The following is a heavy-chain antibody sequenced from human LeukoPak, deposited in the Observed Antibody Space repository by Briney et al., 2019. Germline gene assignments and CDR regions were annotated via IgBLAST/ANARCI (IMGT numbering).Heavy chain of an antibody. CDR2: IYYSGST. V-gene: IGHV4-39*07. D-gene: IGHD7-27*01. CDR1: GGSISSSSYY. CDR3: ATSTGDRAAFDI. Sequence: KPSETLSLTCTVSGGSISSSSYYWGWIRQPPGKGLEWIGSIYYSGSTYYNPSLKSRVTISVDTSKNQFSLKLSSVTAADTAVYYCATSTGDRAAFDIWGQGTMVTVSS. J-gene: IGHJ3*02.